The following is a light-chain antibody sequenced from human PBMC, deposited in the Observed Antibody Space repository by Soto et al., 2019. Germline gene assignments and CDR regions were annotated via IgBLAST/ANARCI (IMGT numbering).Light chain of an antibody. Sequence: DIQETQTPSYLYASVGDRITIPPWANQSIGSYLNWYQQKPGKAPNLLIHGGSILQSGVPPRFSVGGGGTDFTLTISSLQPEDFASYYCQQIYTIPLTFGGGTKVDIK. V-gene: IGKV1-39*01. CDR3: QQIYTIPLT. J-gene: IGKJ4*01. CDR2: GGS. CDR1: QSIGSY.